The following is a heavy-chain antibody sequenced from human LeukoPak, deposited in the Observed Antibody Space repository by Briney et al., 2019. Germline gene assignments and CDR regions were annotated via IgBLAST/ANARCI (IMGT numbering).Heavy chain of an antibody. Sequence: GGSLRLSCAASGFTFSSYSMHWVRQAPGKGLEWVSSISSSSSYTYHADSVKGRFTISRDNAKNSLYLQMNSLRAEATAVYYCARGKEKLGAFDFDGWGQGTLVSVS. D-gene: IGHD3-10*01. J-gene: IGHJ4*02. V-gene: IGHV3-21*01. CDR3: ARGKEKLGAFDFDG. CDR2: ISSSSSYT. CDR1: GFTFSSYS.